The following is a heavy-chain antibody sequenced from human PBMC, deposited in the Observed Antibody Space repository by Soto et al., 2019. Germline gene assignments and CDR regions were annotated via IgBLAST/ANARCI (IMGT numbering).Heavy chain of an antibody. CDR2: ISPYNGKT. CDR3: ARDIYGGNCCDAFDI. Sequence: QAQLAQSGAEVKKPGASVNISCKASGYTFTNYGFIWVRQAPGHGLEWGGWISPYNGKTEYAQKFQGRGTMTRDKPTSTAYLELRSLRSDDTAVYYCARDIYGGNCCDAFDIWGQGTMVTVSS. V-gene: IGHV1-18*01. J-gene: IGHJ3*02. CDR1: GYTFTNYG. D-gene: IGHD2-15*01.